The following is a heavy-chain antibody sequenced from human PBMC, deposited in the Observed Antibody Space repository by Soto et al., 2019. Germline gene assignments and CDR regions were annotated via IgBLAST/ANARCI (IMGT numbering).Heavy chain of an antibody. CDR1: GGSFSGYY. Sequence: SETLSLTCAVYGGSFSGYYWSWIRQPPGKGLEWIGEINHSGSTNYNPSLKSRVTISIDSSKNQFSLKLSSVTAADTAVYYCGWRRIDSSRWYEDYWCRGTQATVSS. J-gene: IGHJ4*02. D-gene: IGHD6-19*01. CDR2: INHSGST. V-gene: IGHV4-34*01. CDR3: GWRRIDSSRWYEDY.